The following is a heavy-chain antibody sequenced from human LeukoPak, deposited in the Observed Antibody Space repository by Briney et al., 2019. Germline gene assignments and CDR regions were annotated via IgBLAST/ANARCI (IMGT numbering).Heavy chain of an antibody. CDR3: AKEQTSSGFFDY. Sequence: SGGSLRLSCAASGFTFTNYAMSWVRQAPGKGLEWVSAISGSGTRTYYADSVKGRFTISRDNSKSTLYLQMNSLRAEDRAVYYCAKEQTSSGFFDYWGQGTLVTVSS. V-gene: IGHV3-23*01. D-gene: IGHD2-2*01. CDR1: GFTFTNYA. J-gene: IGHJ4*02. CDR2: ISGSGTRT.